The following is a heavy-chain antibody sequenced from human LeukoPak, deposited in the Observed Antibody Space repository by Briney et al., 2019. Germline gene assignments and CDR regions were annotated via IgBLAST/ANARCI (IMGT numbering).Heavy chain of an antibody. V-gene: IGHV1-46*01. CDR2: INPSGGST. D-gene: IGHD2-2*01. CDR1: GYTFTSYY. CDR3: ARDPVNQIVVVPAYYYGMDV. Sequence: ASVKVSCKASGYTFTSYYMHWVRQAPGQGLEWMGIINPSGGSTSYAQKFQGRVTMTRDTSTSTVYMGLSSLRSEDTAVYYCARDPVNQIVVVPAYYYGMDVWGQGTTVTVSS. J-gene: IGHJ6*02.